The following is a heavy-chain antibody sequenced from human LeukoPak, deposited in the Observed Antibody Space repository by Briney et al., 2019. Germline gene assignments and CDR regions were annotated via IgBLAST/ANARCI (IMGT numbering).Heavy chain of an antibody. V-gene: IGHV5-51*01. CDR1: GYSFTSYW. CDR2: IYPGDSDT. Sequence: GESLKISCKGSGYSFTSYWIGWVRQMPGKGLEGMGIIYPGDSDTRYSPSFQGQVPISADKSISTAYLQWSSLKASDTAMYYCARHPNYGSGSFYYMDVWGKGTTVTVSS. D-gene: IGHD3-10*01. J-gene: IGHJ6*03. CDR3: ARHPNYGSGSFYYMDV.